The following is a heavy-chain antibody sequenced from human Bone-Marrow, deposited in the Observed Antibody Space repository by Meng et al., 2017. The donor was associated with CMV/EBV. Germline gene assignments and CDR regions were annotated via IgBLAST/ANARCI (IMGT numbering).Heavy chain of an antibody. Sequence: GESLKISCVASGFIFSRYGMHWVRQAPGKGLEWVTFIRFDGSAEYYADSVKGRFSISRDNAKNTVYLQMNSLRPEDSAVYYCAKDAGISAVGKGWIDPWGHGTLVTFSS. D-gene: IGHD6-13*01. CDR2: IRFDGSAE. V-gene: IGHV3-30*02. J-gene: IGHJ5*02. CDR3: AKDAGISAVGKGWIDP. CDR1: GFIFSRYG.